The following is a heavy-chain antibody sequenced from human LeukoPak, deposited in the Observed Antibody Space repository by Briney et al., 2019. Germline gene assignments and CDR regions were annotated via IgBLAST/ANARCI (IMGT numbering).Heavy chain of an antibody. J-gene: IGHJ4*02. D-gene: IGHD6-13*01. V-gene: IGHV3-23*01. CDR2: ITGSGGDT. CDR3: AKDIAAAGTVDY. CDR1: GFTFSSHA. Sequence: GGSLRLSCAASGFTFSSHAMSWVRQAPGTGLQWVSIITGSGGDTNYADSVKGRFTISRDNSKNTLYLQMNSLRAEDTAVYYCAKDIAAAGTVDYWGQGTLVTVSS.